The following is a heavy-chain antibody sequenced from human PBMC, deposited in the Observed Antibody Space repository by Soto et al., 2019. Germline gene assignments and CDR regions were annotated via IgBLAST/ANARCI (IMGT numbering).Heavy chain of an antibody. Sequence: GGSLRLSCAASGFTFSIYAMSWVRQAPGKGLEWVSGISNSGVTYYADSVKGRFSISRDNSKNTLYLQMNSLRAEDTAVYYCEKVFGPVADPDAFDIWGQGTMVTVSS. CDR1: GFTFSIYA. D-gene: IGHD3-3*01. CDR3: EKVFGPVADPDAFDI. V-gene: IGHV3-23*01. J-gene: IGHJ3*02. CDR2: ISNSGVT.